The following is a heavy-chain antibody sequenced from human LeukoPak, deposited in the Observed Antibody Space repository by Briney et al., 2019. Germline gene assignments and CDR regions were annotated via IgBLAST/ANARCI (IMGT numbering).Heavy chain of an antibody. CDR2: ISSSGGTI. D-gene: IGHD1-14*01. J-gene: IGHJ6*03. V-gene: IGHV3-11*01. Sequence: PGGSLRPSCAASGFTFSDYYTSWIRQAPGKGLEWVSYISSSGGTIYYADSVKGRFTISRDNAKNSLYLQMNSLRAEDTAVYYCARGRNRYYMDVWGKGTTVTISS. CDR1: GFTFSDYY. CDR3: ARGRNRYYMDV.